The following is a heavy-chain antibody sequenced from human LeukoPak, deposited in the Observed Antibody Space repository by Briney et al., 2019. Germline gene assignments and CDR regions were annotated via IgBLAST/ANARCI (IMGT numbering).Heavy chain of an antibody. Sequence: ASVKVSCKASGGTFSSYAISWVRQAPGQGLEWMGGIIPIFGTANYAQKFQGRVTITADESTSTAYMELSSLRSDDTAVYYCARDYVHYYYMDVWGKGTTVTVSS. J-gene: IGHJ6*03. D-gene: IGHD3-16*01. V-gene: IGHV1-69*13. CDR1: GGTFSSYA. CDR2: IIPIFGTA. CDR3: ARDYVHYYYMDV.